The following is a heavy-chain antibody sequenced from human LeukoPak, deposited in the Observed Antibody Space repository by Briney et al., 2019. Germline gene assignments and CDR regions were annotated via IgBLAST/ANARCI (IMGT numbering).Heavy chain of an antibody. Sequence: PSETLSLTCTVSGGSISSSSYYWGWIRQPPGKGLEWIGSIYYSGSTYYNPSLKSRVTISVDTSKNQFSLKLGSVTAADTPVYYCARGAWGYDWYFDLWGRGTLVTVSS. J-gene: IGHJ2*01. CDR3: ARGAWGYDWYFDL. CDR1: GGSISSSSYY. D-gene: IGHD5-12*01. V-gene: IGHV4-39*07. CDR2: IYYSGST.